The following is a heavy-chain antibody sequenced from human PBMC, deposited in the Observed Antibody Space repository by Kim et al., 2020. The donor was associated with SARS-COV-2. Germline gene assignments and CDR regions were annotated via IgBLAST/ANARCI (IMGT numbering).Heavy chain of an antibody. J-gene: IGHJ3*01. D-gene: IGHD6-13*01. CDR3: AGGDSSSDAFDV. CDR2: IYYSGST. V-gene: IGHV4-31*03. Sequence: SETLSLTCTVSGGSISSGGYYWSWIRQHPGKGLEWIGYIYYSGSTYYNPSLKSRVTISVDTSKNQFSLKLSAVTAADTAVYYCAGGDSSSDAFDVWGQGTMVTVSS. CDR1: GGSISSGGYY.